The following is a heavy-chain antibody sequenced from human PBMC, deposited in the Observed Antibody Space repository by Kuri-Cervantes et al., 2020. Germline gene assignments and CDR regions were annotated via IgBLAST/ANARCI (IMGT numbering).Heavy chain of an antibody. CDR1: GGSISSSSYY. CDR3: ARANRDLRFLEYRQLGYFDY. D-gene: IGHD3-3*01. J-gene: IGHJ4*02. Sequence: GSLRLSCAVYGGSISSSSYYWGWIRQPPGKGLEWIGSIYYSGSTYYNPSLKSRVTISVDTSKNQFSLKLSSVTAADTALYYCARANRDLRFLEYRQLGYFDYWGLGTLVTVSS. V-gene: IGHV4-39*07. CDR2: IYYSGST.